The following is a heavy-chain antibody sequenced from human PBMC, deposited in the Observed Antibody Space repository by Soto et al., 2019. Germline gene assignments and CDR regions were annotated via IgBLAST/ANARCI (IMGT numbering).Heavy chain of an antibody. CDR3: ARVIIVRRGYFDF. V-gene: IGHV3-21*01. J-gene: IGHJ4*02. CDR1: GFTFSSYT. CDR2: ISGTSTYI. D-gene: IGHD2-2*01. Sequence: GSLRLSCAGSGFTFSSYTMNWVRQAPGKGLEWVASISGTSTYIHYADSVKGRFTISRDNAKKSLYLQMNSLRAEDTAVYYCARVIIVRRGYFDFWGQGTLVTVSS.